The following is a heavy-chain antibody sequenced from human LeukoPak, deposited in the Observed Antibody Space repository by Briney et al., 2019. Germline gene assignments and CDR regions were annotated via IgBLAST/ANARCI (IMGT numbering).Heavy chain of an antibody. CDR2: ISGSGGST. J-gene: IGHJ6*03. Sequence: GSLRLSCAASGFTFSSYAMSWVRQAPGKGLEWVSAISGSGGSTYYADSVKGRFTISRDNSKNTLYLQMNSLRAEDTAVYYCAKGGSLGPSYYYYYMDVWGKGTTVTVSS. CDR1: GFTFSSYA. V-gene: IGHV3-23*01. D-gene: IGHD3-16*01. CDR3: AKGGSLGPSYYYYYMDV.